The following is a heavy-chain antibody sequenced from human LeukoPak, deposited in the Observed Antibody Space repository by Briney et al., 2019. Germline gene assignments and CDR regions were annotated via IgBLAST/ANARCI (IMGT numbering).Heavy chain of an antibody. CDR2: ISSNGGST. CDR1: GFTFSSYA. CDR3: VKPSSSSVGNYYYYGMDV. J-gene: IGHJ6*02. V-gene: IGHV3-64D*09. D-gene: IGHD6-6*01. Sequence: GSLRLSCSASGFTFSSYAMHWVRQAPGKGLEYVSAISSNGGSTYYADSVKGRFTISRDNSKNTLYLQMSSLRAEDTAVYYCVKPSSSSVGNYYYYGMDVWGQGTTVTVSS.